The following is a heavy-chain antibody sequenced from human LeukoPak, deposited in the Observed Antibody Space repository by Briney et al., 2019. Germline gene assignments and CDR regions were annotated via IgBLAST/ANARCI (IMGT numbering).Heavy chain of an antibody. CDR2: ISSSGSTI. V-gene: IGHV3-48*03. Sequence: PGGSLRLSCAASGFTFSSYEMNWVRQAPGKGLEWVSYISSSGSTIYYADSVKGRFTISRDNAKNSLYLQMNSLRAEDTAVYYCARGIAYDILTGYYDDAFDIWGQGTMVTVSS. CDR1: GFTFSSYE. D-gene: IGHD3-9*01. CDR3: ARGIAYDILTGYYDDAFDI. J-gene: IGHJ3*02.